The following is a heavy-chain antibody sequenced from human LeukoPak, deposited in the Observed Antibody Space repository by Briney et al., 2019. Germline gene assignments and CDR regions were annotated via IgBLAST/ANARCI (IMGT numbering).Heavy chain of an antibody. CDR3: AREGSMTARPFVSIDY. D-gene: IGHD6-6*01. V-gene: IGHV4-4*07. CDR1: GGSISTYY. Sequence: PSETLSLTXTVSGGSISTYYWSWVRQPAGKGLEWIGRIHTSGSVDYNPSLKSRVTMSVDTSKKQFSLTLSSVTAADTAMYYCAREGSMTARPFVSIDYWGQGTLVTVSS. CDR2: IHTSGSV. J-gene: IGHJ4*02.